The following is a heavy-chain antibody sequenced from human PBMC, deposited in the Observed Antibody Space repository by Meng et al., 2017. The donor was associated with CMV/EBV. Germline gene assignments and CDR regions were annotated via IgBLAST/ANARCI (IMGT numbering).Heavy chain of an antibody. V-gene: IGHV3-30*02. CDR3: AKRPPWTRTYYYYYGVDV. CDR2: IRYDGINK. D-gene: IGHD3/OR15-3a*01. CDR1: GFSFSDYG. J-gene: IGHJ6*02. Sequence: GESLKISCAASGFSFSDYGMHWVRQAPGKGLEWVALIRYDGINKYYADSVKGRFTISRDNSRNTLFLQMTSLRAEDTAVYYCAKRPPWTRTYYYYYGVDVWGQGTTVTVSS.